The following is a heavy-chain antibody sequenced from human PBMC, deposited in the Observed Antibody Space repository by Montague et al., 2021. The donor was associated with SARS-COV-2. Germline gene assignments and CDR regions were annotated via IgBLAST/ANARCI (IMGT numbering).Heavy chain of an antibody. J-gene: IGHJ2*01. CDR2: IYYSGTT. Sequence: SETLSLTCTVSGGHYFWSWIRQPPGKGLEWIGYIYYSGTTKYNPSLESRVTISLDTSKNQLSPRLSSVTAADTAVYYCARIVVVNYSHFDLWGRGTLVTVSS. CDR1: GGHYF. V-gene: IGHV4-59*01. D-gene: IGHD3-22*01. CDR3: ARIVVVNYSHFDL.